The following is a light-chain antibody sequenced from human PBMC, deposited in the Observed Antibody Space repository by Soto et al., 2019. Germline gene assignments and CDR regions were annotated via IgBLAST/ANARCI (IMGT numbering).Light chain of an antibody. CDR3: QQSYSTVWT. Sequence: DIQMTQSPSSLSASVGDRVTITCRASQSISSYLNWYQHKPGKAPKLLIYAASSLQSGVPSRFSGSESGTDFTLTISSLQPEDFATYYCQQSYSTVWTFGQGTKVDIK. CDR1: QSISSY. V-gene: IGKV1-39*01. CDR2: AAS. J-gene: IGKJ1*01.